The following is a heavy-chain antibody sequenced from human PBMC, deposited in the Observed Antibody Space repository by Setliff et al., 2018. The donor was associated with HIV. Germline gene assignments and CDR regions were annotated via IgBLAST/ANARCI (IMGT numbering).Heavy chain of an antibody. CDR1: GYTFTSFA. D-gene: IGHD5-18*01. CDR2: INAGNGDT. J-gene: IGHJ4*02. V-gene: IGHV1-3*01. Sequence: GASVKVSCKASGYTFTSFALHWVRRAPGQRLEWMGWINAGNGDTKYSQNFQGRVTITRDTSASTAYMDLGSLRSEDTAVYYCARQSIRGFSYGYDYWGQGTLVTVSS. CDR3: ARQSIRGFSYGYDY.